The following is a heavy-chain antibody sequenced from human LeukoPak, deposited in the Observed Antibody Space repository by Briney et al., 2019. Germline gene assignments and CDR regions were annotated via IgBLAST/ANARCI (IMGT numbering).Heavy chain of an antibody. D-gene: IGHD5/OR15-5a*01. Sequence: ASVKVSCKASGYTFTSYGITWVRQAPGQGLEWLAWISPYNGHTNYAQNLQGRVSLTTDTSTGTAYMDLRSLRSDDTAVYYCARGGEVDLMSTISPFDSWGQGTLVTVSS. CDR2: ISPYNGHT. CDR1: GYTFTSYG. V-gene: IGHV1-18*01. CDR3: ARGGEVDLMSTISPFDS. J-gene: IGHJ4*02.